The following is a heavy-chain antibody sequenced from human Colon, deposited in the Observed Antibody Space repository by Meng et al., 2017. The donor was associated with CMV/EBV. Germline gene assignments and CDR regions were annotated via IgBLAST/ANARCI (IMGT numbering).Heavy chain of an antibody. CDR1: SGSTNSAA. D-gene: IGHD3-10*02. V-gene: IGHV6-1*01. J-gene: IGHJ4*02. Sequence: SGSTNSAAGHWLRQSPSRGLEWLGRAYYRSKWYYDYTVSVKSRMTINPDTSKNQFSLQLNSVTPDDTAVYFCARGRHNDGNYYVFDFWGQGSLVTVSS. CDR2: AYYRSKWYY. CDR3: ARGRHNDGNYYVFDF.